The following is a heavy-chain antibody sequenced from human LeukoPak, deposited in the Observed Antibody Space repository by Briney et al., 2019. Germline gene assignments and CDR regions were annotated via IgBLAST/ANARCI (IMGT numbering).Heavy chain of an antibody. CDR1: GFTFSSYS. CDR3: ARERYSGYDSYFDH. J-gene: IGHJ4*02. CDR2: ISSSSSYI. V-gene: IGHV3-21*01. D-gene: IGHD5-12*01. Sequence: PGGSLRLSCAASGFTFSSYSMNWVRQAPGKGLEWVSSISSSSSYIYYADSVKGRFTISRDNAKNSLYLQMNSLRAEDTAVYYCARERYSGYDSYFDHWGQGTLVTVSS.